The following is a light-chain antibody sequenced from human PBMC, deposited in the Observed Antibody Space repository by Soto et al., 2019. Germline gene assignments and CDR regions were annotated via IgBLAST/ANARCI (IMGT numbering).Light chain of an antibody. CDR3: QQYNNWPLT. Sequence: EIVLTQSPPTLSVSPGEGATLSCRASQTVSSNLAWYQQKPGQAPRLLISGASARATGIPARFSGGGSGTDFTLTVSSLQSEDFAVYYCQQYNNWPLTFGGGTTVELK. CDR2: GAS. V-gene: IGKV3-15*01. J-gene: IGKJ4*01. CDR1: QTVSSN.